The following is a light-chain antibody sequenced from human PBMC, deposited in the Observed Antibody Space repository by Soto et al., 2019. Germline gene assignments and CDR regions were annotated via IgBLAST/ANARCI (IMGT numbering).Light chain of an antibody. Sequence: QSVLTQPASVSGSPGQSITISCTGTSSDVGGYNYVSWYQQHPGKAPKLMIYGVSNRPSGVSNRFFGSKSGNTASLTISGLQAEYVPDYYSSSYTSSSTSPYVFGTGTKGTVL. V-gene: IGLV2-14*01. CDR2: GVS. J-gene: IGLJ1*01. CDR1: SSDVGGYNY. CDR3: SSYTSSSTSPYV.